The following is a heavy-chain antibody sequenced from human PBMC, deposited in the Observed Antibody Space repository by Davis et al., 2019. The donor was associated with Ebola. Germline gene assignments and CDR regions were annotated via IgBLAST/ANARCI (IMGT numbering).Heavy chain of an antibody. J-gene: IGHJ6*02. CDR3: ARGDSVVSRGMDV. CDR1: GGSFSGYY. V-gene: IGHV4-34*01. CDR2: INHSGST. D-gene: IGHD2-2*01. Sequence: SETLSLTCAVYGGSFSGYYWSWISQPPGKGLEWIGEINHSGSTNYNPSLKSRVTISVDTSKNQFSLKLSSVTAADTAVYYCARGDSVVSRGMDVWGQGTTVTVSS.